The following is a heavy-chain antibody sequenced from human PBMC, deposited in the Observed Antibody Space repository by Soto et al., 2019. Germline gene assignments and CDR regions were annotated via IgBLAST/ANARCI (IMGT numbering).Heavy chain of an antibody. Sequence: GGSLRLSCAASGFTFSSYSMNWVRQAPGKGLEWVSSISSSSSYIYYADSVKGRFTISRDNAKNSLYLQMNSLRAEDTAVYYCARPSGNYYMDVWGKGTTVTVSS. D-gene: IGHD1-26*01. CDR1: GFTFSSYS. CDR3: ARPSGNYYMDV. J-gene: IGHJ6*03. V-gene: IGHV3-21*01. CDR2: ISSSSSYI.